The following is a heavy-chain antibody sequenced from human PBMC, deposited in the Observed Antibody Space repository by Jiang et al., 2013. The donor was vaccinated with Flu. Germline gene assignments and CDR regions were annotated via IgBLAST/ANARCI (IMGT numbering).Heavy chain of an antibody. CDR3: ARGGQKVVILGRAYHSYFGMDV. J-gene: IGHJ6*02. V-gene: IGHV1-18*01. CDR1: GYTFSNYG. CDR2: ISAYNGNI. Sequence: SGAEVKKPGASVKVSCKASGYTFSNYGISWVRQAPGQGLEWMGWISAYNGNIKSVEKFQGRVTMTTDTSTSTAYMELGSLKSDDTAVYYCARGGQKVVILGRAYHSYFGMDVWGQGTTVTVSS. D-gene: IGHD2-2*01.